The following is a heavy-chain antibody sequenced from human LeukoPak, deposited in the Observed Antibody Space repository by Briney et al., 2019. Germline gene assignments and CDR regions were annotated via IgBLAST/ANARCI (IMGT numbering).Heavy chain of an antibody. D-gene: IGHD3-10*01. V-gene: IGHV4-59*11. CDR1: GCTISSHY. CDR3: ARGYGSGSYYNFDY. CDR2: IYYSGST. J-gene: IGHJ4*02. Sequence: SETLSLTCTVSGCTISSHYWSWIRQPPGKGLEWIGYIYYSGSTNYNPSLKSRVTISVDTSKNQFSLKLSSVTAADTAVYYCARGYGSGSYYNFDYWGQGTLVTVSS.